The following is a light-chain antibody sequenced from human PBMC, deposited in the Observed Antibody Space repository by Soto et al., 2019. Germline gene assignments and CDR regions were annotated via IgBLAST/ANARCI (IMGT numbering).Light chain of an antibody. J-gene: IGKJ4*01. V-gene: IGKV1D-12*01. CDR3: QQADSFPLT. Sequence: DIQMTQSPSSVFASVGDRVIISCRASQDISSWLAWYQQKPGAAPKLLIYAASRLQSGVPSRFSGSASGTDFTLTISNLQPEDFATYYCQQADSFPLTFVEGTKVEIK. CDR2: AAS. CDR1: QDISSW.